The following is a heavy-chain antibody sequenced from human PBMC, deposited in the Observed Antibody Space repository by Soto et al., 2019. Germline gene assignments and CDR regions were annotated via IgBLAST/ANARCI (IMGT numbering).Heavy chain of an antibody. J-gene: IGHJ5*02. Sequence: QVVQSGAEVKKPGSSVKVSCKASGGTFNRQAFSWVRQAPGPGLEWMGGFIPIFGTTDYSQKFQGRVTITADEPTSSAYMGLSSLTSADTAVYYCARFDSSMVEGGVWFDPWAQGTLVTVSS. D-gene: IGHD5-18*01. CDR1: GGTFNRQA. V-gene: IGHV1-69*12. CDR2: FIPIFGTT. CDR3: ARFDSSMVEGGVWFDP.